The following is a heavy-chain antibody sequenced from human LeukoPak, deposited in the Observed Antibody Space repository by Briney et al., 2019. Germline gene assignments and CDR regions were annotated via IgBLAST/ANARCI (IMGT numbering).Heavy chain of an antibody. J-gene: IGHJ4*02. D-gene: IGHD6-13*01. CDR2: ISYDGSNK. Sequence: GGSLRLSCAASGFTFSSYGMHWVRQAPGKGLEWVAVISYDGSNKYYADSVKGRFTISRDNSKNTLYLQMNSLRAEDTAVYYCAKDPRHRIAAEGLGYFDYWGQGTLVTVSS. CDR1: GFTFSSYG. V-gene: IGHV3-30*18. CDR3: AKDPRHRIAAEGLGYFDY.